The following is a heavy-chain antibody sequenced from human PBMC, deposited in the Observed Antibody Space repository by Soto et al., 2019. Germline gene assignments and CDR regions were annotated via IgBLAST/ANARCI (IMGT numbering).Heavy chain of an antibody. CDR1: GFTFSNHA. Sequence: PGGSLRLSCAVSGFTFSNHAMHWVRQAPGKGLEYVSGISNNGGSTYYTDSVKGRFTISRDNSKNTLYLLMSSLRAEDTAVYYCVKDRDRSSWYFSPFDLWGRGTLVTVSS. D-gene: IGHD6-13*01. J-gene: IGHJ2*01. CDR2: ISNNGGST. V-gene: IGHV3-64D*06. CDR3: VKDRDRSSWYFSPFDL.